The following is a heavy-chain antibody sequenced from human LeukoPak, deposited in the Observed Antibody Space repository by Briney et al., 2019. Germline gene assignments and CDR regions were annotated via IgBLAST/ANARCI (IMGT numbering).Heavy chain of an antibody. J-gene: IGHJ6*03. CDR1: GFTFSSYS. Sequence: GGSLRLSCAAPGFTFSSYSMNWVRQAPGKGLEWVSSISSSSSYIYYADSVKGRFTISRDNAKNSLYLQMNGLRAEDTAVYYCARDSPLDDYGDFVYYYYYMDVWGKGTTVTVSS. CDR2: ISSSSSYI. D-gene: IGHD4-17*01. V-gene: IGHV3-21*01. CDR3: ARDSPLDDYGDFVYYYYYMDV.